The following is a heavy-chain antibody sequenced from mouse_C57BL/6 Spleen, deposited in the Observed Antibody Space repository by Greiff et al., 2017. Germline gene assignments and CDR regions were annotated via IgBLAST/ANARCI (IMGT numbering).Heavy chain of an antibody. J-gene: IGHJ3*01. CDR2: INPGSGGT. D-gene: IGHD1-1*01. V-gene: IGHV1-54*01. Sequence: VQLQQSGAELVRPGTSVKVSCKASGYAFTNYLIEWVKQRPGHGLEWIGEINPGSGGTNYNEKFKGKATLTADKSSSTAYMQLRSLTSEDSAVDFCARVAPDGRFAYWGQGTLVTVSA. CDR1: GYAFTNYL. CDR3: ARVAPDGRFAY.